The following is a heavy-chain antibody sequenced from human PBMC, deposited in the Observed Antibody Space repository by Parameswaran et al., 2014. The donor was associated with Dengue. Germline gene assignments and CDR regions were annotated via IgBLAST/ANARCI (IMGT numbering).Heavy chain of an antibody. D-gene: IGHD1-20*01. J-gene: IGHJ4*02. CDR3: TTYNWNEPFY. Sequence: VRQAPGKGLEWIGRIKTTTDGGTADYAAPVKGRFTISRDDSQNTLYLQMNGLKTEDTAVYYCTTYNWNEPFYWGQGTLVTVSS. CDR2: IKTTTDGGTA. V-gene: IGHV3-15*01.